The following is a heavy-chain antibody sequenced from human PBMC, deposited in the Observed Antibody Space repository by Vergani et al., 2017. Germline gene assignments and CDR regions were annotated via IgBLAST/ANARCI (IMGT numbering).Heavy chain of an antibody. CDR1: GYTFTSYY. CDR2: INPSGGST. CDR3: ARDIVVVVAATDHNGFDP. V-gene: IGHV1-46*01. D-gene: IGHD2-15*01. Sequence: QVQLVQSGAEVKKPGASVKVSCKASGYTFTSYYMHWVRQAPGQGLEWMGIINPSGGSTSYAQKFQGRVTMTRDTSTSTVYMELSSLRSEDTAVYYCARDIVVVVAATDHNGFDPWGQGTLVTVSS. J-gene: IGHJ5*02.